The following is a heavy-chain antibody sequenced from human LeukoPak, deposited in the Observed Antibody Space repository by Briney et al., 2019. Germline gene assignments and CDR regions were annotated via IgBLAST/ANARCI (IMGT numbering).Heavy chain of an antibody. CDR1: GFTFSSYG. J-gene: IGHJ4*02. CDR2: ITSDGTSI. V-gene: IGHV3-74*03. D-gene: IGHD2-2*01. Sequence: GGSLRLSCAASGFTFSSYGMHWVRQAPGQGLVWVARITSDGTSISYAESVKGRFTISRDNAKDTLYLQMNSLRVDDTAVYYCARDWYHAIDQWGQGTLVTVSS. CDR3: ARDWYHAIDQ.